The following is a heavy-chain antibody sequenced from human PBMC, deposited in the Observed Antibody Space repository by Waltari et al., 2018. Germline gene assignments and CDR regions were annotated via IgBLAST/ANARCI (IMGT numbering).Heavy chain of an antibody. J-gene: IGHJ5*02. Sequence: EVQLLESGGGLIQPGGSLRLSCAASGFAFSDLSRAWVRQSPGKGLEFVSSISGDGGVTAYEESVKGRFVISRDNSKNTLYLQMNSLRAEDTALYFCAKCTTVCYKNYFDPWGQGTLVAVSS. V-gene: IGHV3-23*01. D-gene: IGHD2-2*02. CDR3: AKCTTVCYKNYFDP. CDR1: GFAFSDLS. CDR2: ISGDGGVT.